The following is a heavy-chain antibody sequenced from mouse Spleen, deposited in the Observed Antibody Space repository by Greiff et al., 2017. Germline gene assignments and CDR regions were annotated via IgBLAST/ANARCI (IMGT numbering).Heavy chain of an antibody. CDR2: INYDGSST. J-gene: IGHJ1*01. V-gene: IGHV5-16*01. D-gene: IGHD1-1*01. CDR3: ARNYYDGSYWYFDV. CDR1: GFTFSDYY. Sequence: DVKLVESEGGLVQPGSSMKLSCTASGFTFSDYYMAWVRQVPEKGLEWVANINYDGSSTYYLDSLKSRFIISRDNAKNILYLQMSSLKSEDTATYYCARNYYDGSYWYFDVWGAGTTVTVSS.